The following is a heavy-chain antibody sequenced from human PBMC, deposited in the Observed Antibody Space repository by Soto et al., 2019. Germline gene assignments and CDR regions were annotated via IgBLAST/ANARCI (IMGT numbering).Heavy chain of an antibody. CDR1: GGSISSYY. D-gene: IGHD3-10*01. Sequence: PSETLSLTCTVSGGSISSYYWSWIRQPAGKGLEWIGRIYTSGSTNYNPSLKSRVTMSVDTSKNQFSLKLSSVTAADTAAYYCARDARSMVRGVITKEPNWFDPWGQGTLVTVSS. J-gene: IGHJ5*02. V-gene: IGHV4-4*07. CDR2: IYTSGST. CDR3: ARDARSMVRGVITKEPNWFDP.